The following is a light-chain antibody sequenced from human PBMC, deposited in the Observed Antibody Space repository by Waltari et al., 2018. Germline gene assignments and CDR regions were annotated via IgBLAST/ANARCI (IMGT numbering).Light chain of an antibody. CDR3: QHRDHWPPDAT. J-gene: IGKJ3*01. V-gene: IGKV3D-20*02. CDR2: GTS. CDR1: RSVSNTY. Sequence: EIVLTQSPGTLSLSPGERATLSCRASRSVSNTYLAWYQQKPGQAPRLLIYGTSPRATGLPARFSGSGSGTDFTLTISSLEAEDFAVYYCQHRDHWPPDATFGPGTKVDI.